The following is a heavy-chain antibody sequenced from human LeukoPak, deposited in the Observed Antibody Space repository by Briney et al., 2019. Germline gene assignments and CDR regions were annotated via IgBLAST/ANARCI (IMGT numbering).Heavy chain of an antibody. J-gene: IGHJ4*02. Sequence: GRSLRLSCAASGFTFSSYAMHWVRQAPGKGLEWVAVISYDGSNKYYADPVKGRFTISRDNSKNTLYLQMNSLRAEDTAVYYCARDNASSGWYDYFDYWGQGTLVTVSS. D-gene: IGHD6-19*01. CDR1: GFTFSSYA. CDR3: ARDNASSGWYDYFDY. V-gene: IGHV3-30*04. CDR2: ISYDGSNK.